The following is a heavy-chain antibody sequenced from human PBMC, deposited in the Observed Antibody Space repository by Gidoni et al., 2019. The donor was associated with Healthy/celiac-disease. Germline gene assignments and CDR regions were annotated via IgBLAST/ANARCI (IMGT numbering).Heavy chain of an antibody. J-gene: IGHJ3*02. V-gene: IGHV3-21*01. CDR3: ARDVVDYGDYGTPQSDAFDI. D-gene: IGHD4-17*01. CDR1: GFTFSSYS. Sequence: EVQLVESGGGLVKPGGSLRLSCAASGFTFSSYSMNWVRQAPGKGLEWVSSISSSSSYIYYADSVKGRFTISRDNAKNSLYLQMNSLRAEDTAVYYCARDVVDYGDYGTPQSDAFDIWGQGTMVTVSS. CDR2: ISSSSSYI.